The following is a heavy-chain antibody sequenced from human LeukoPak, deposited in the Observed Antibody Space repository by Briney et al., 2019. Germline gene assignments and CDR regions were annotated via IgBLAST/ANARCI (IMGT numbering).Heavy chain of an antibody. CDR1: GYTFTSYG. V-gene: IGHV1-18*01. CDR2: ISGYNGNP. J-gene: IGHJ3*02. D-gene: IGHD2-2*01. CDR3: ARDLRDIVGAPAVPDAFDI. Sequence: ASVKVSCKAFGYTFTSYGISWVRQAPGQGLEWLGWISGYNGNPHYAQRLQGRVTMTTGTSTSTAYMELRSLRSDDTAVYYCARDLRDIVGAPAVPDAFDIWGQGTMVTVSS.